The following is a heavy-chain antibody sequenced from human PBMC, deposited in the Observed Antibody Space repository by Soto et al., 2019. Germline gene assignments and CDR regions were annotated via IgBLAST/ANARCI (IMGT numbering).Heavy chain of an antibody. CDR2: ISAYNGNT. Sequence: GASVKVSCKASGYTFTSYGISWVRQAPGQGLEWMGWISAYNGNTNYAQKLQGRVTMTRDTSISTAYMELSRLRSDDTAVYYCARGGRQLVPPYYYYGMDVWGQGITVTVSS. D-gene: IGHD6-13*01. CDR1: GYTFTSYG. J-gene: IGHJ6*02. CDR3: ARGGRQLVPPYYYYGMDV. V-gene: IGHV1-18*04.